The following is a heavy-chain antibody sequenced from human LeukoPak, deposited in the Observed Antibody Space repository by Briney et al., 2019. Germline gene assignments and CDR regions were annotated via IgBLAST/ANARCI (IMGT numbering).Heavy chain of an antibody. D-gene: IGHD3-16*01. J-gene: IGHJ4*02. CDR2: IYYSGST. CDR1: GYSISSGYY. V-gene: IGHV4-61*01. CDR3: ARVITVRGVIFDY. Sequence: SETLSLTCTVSGYSISSGYYWGWIRQPPGKGLEWLGYIYYSGSTNYNPSLKSRVTISVDTSKNQFSLKLSSVTAADTAVYYCARVITVRGVIFDYWGQGTLVTVSS.